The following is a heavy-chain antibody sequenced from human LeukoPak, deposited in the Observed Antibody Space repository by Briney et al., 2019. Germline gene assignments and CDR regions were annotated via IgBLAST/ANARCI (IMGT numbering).Heavy chain of an antibody. V-gene: IGHV4-39*01. D-gene: IGHD2/OR15-2a*01. CDR1: GGSISSSPYY. Sequence: PSETLSLTCTVSGGSISSSPYYWDWIRQPPGKGLEWIGSFSYGGSTYYNPSLKSRVTISVDTSKNQFSLRLSSVTAADTAMFYCARRTFPLYFDYWGQGTLVTVSS. J-gene: IGHJ4*02. CDR2: FSYGGST. CDR3: ARRTFPLYFDY.